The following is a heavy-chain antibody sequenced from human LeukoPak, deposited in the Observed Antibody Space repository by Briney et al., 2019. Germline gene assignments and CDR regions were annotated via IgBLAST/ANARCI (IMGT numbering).Heavy chain of an antibody. CDR3: AIGGDSTTSCYRCFNF. CDR1: GYRFSNYW. V-gene: IGHV5-51*03. J-gene: IGHJ4*02. Sequence: GESLKISCKGSGYRFSNYWIGWVRQMPGKGLEWMGIVYPDDSDTRYSPSFQGQVTISADKSISTAYLQWSSLKASDTAMYYCAIGGDSTTSCYRCFNFWGQGTLVIVSS. CDR2: VYPDDSDT. D-gene: IGHD2-2*02.